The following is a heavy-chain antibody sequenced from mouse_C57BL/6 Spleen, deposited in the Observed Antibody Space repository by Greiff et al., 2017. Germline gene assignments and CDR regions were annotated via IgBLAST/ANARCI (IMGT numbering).Heavy chain of an antibody. D-gene: IGHD1-1*01. CDR2: IDPETGGT. V-gene: IGHV1-15*01. CDR1: GYTFTDYE. CDR3: TRGSNYVGY. J-gene: IGHJ2*01. Sequence: VQLVESGAELVRPGASVTLSCKASGYTFTDYEMHWVKQTPVHGLEWIGAIDPETGGTAYNQKFKGKAILTADKSSSTAYMELRSLTCEDSDVYYCTRGSNYVGYWGQGTTLTVSS.